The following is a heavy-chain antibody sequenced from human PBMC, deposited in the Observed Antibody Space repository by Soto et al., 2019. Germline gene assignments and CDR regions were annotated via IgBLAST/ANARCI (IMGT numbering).Heavy chain of an antibody. CDR1: GGSISSYY. D-gene: IGHD6-13*01. CDR3: ARGAEIIAAAGIGPYFDY. J-gene: IGHJ4*02. Sequence: SETLSLTCTVSGGSISSYYWSWIRQPPGKGLEWIGYIYYSGSTNYNPSLKSRVTISVDTSKNQFSLKLSSVTAADTAVYYCARGAEIIAAAGIGPYFDYWGQGTLVTVS. CDR2: IYYSGST. V-gene: IGHV4-59*08.